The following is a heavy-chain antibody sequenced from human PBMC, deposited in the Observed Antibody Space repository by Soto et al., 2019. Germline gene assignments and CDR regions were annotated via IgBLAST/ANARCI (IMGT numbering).Heavy chain of an antibody. Sequence: EVQLVESGGGLVKPGVSLRLSCTASGLTLTDAWMKWVRQAPGKGLEWVGRLKSKTTGGTADYAAPVRGRFTILRDDSNNMLYLQMNSLKPEDTAVYYCAYYRDSRAVHFDSWGQGTLVTVSS. J-gene: IGHJ4*02. CDR2: LKSKTTGGTA. CDR3: AYYRDSRAVHFDS. CDR1: GLTLTDAW. V-gene: IGHV3-15*07. D-gene: IGHD3-22*01.